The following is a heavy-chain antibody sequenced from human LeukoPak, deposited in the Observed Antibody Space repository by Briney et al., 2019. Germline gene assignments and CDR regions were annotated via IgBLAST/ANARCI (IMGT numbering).Heavy chain of an antibody. V-gene: IGHV3-53*01. D-gene: IGHD2-15*01. CDR1: GFTVSSNY. CDR2: IYSGGST. J-gene: IGHJ6*03. Sequence: GGSLRLSCAASGFTVSSNYMSWVRQAPGKGLEWVSVIYSGGSTYYADSVKGRFTISRDNSKNTLYLQMNSLSAEDTAVYYCAKLGRYCSGGSCYYHYYMDVWGNGTTVTVSS. CDR3: AKLGRYCSGGSCYYHYYMDV.